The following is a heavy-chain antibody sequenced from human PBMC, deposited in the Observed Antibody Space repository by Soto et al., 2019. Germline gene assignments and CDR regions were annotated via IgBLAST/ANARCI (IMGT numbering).Heavy chain of an antibody. CDR1: VYTFTTYG. CDR3: ARVVKAGDYGDYGRYYFDY. CDR2: ISAYSGNT. Sequence: QVQLVQSGAEVKKPGASVKVSCKASVYTFTTYGITWVRQAPGQGLEWMGWISAYSGNTNYAQKLQGRLPVTTDTSTNTAYMDLRSLRSDDTAVYYCARVVKAGDYGDYGRYYFDYWGHGNLVTVS. J-gene: IGHJ4*01. V-gene: IGHV1-18*04. D-gene: IGHD4-17*01.